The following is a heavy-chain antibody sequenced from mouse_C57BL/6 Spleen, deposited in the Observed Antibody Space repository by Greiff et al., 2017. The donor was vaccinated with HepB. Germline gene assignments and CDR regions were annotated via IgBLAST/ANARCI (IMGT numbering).Heavy chain of an antibody. V-gene: IGHV1-42*01. J-gene: IGHJ1*03. D-gene: IGHD1-1*01. CDR2: INPSTGGT. CDR1: GYSFTGYY. Sequence: VQLQQSGPELVKPGASVKISCKASGYSFTGYYMNWVKQSPEKSLEWIGEINPSTGGTTYNQKFKAKATLTVAKSSSTAYMQLKSLTSEDSAVYYCAIEGVTTVDWYFDVWGTGTTVTVSS. CDR3: AIEGVTTVDWYFDV.